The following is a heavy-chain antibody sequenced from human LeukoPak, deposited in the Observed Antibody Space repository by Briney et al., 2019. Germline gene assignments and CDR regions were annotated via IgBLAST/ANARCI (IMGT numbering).Heavy chain of an antibody. Sequence: GGSLRLSCAASGFTVSSNYMSWVRQAPGKGLEWVSVIYSGGSTYYADSVKGRFTISRDNSKNTLYLQMNSLSAEDTAVYYCASPSGHYYGMDVWGQGTTVTVSS. CDR3: ASPSGHYYGMDV. V-gene: IGHV3-66*01. CDR2: IYSGGST. CDR1: GFTVSSNY. J-gene: IGHJ6*02. D-gene: IGHD3-10*01.